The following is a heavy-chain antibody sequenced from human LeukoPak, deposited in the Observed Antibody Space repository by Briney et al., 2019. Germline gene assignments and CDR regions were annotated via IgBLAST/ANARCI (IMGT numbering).Heavy chain of an antibody. CDR3: ARALLWFGEPSHIDY. Sequence: ASVKVSCKASGSTFTSSGISWVRQAPGQGLEWMGWITAYNDNTSYAQKLQGRVTMTTDTSTSTAYMELRSLRSDDTAVYYCARALLWFGEPSHIDYWGQGTLVTASS. CDR2: ITAYNDNT. CDR1: GSTFTSSG. J-gene: IGHJ4*02. D-gene: IGHD3-10*01. V-gene: IGHV1-18*01.